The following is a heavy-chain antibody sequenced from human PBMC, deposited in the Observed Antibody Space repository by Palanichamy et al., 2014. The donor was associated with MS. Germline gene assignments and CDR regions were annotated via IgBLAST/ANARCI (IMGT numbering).Heavy chain of an antibody. Sequence: QLLEVWGEGLVQPGGSLRLSCAASGFSFSSYAMNWVRQAPGKGLEWVSTISGSSFTTYYADSVKGRFTISRDNSKNTLYLQMSSLRSEDTAVYFCANLGLHYYDNGPLGYWGQGTLVTVSS. CDR3: ANLGLHYYDNGPLGY. J-gene: IGHJ4*02. CDR1: GFSFSSYA. CDR2: ISGSSFTT. V-gene: IGHV3-23*01. D-gene: IGHD3-22*01.